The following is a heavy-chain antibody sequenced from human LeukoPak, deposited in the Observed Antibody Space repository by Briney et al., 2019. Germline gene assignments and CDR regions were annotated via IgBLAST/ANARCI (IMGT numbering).Heavy chain of an antibody. CDR2: INPNSGGT. Sequence: ASVKVSCKASGYTFTGYYMHWVRQAPGQGLEWMGWINPNSGGTNYAQKFQGRVTMTRDTSISTAYMELSRLRSDDTAVYYCARDFAPGGYSYGYAFDYWGQGTLVTVSS. CDR1: GYTFTGYY. J-gene: IGHJ4*02. D-gene: IGHD5-18*01. V-gene: IGHV1-2*02. CDR3: ARDFAPGGYSYGYAFDY.